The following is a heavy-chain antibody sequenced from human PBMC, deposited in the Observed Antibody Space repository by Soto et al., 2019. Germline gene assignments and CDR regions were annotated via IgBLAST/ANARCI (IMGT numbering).Heavy chain of an antibody. CDR1: GFTFSSYA. D-gene: IGHD2-15*01. V-gene: IGHV3-23*01. Sequence: PGGSLRLSCAASGFTFSSYAMSWVRQAPGKGLEWVSAISGSGGSTYYADSVKGRFTISRDNSKNTLYLQMNSLRAEDTAVYYCASPGYCSGGSCYSDYWGQGTLVTVSS. CDR2: ISGSGGST. J-gene: IGHJ4*02. CDR3: ASPGYCSGGSCYSDY.